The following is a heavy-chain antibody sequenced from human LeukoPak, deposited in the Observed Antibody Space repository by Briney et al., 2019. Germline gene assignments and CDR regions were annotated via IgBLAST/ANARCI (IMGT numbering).Heavy chain of an antibody. CDR3: ARDGSNPFYYYMDV. V-gene: IGHV4-59*01. CDR1: GGSISSYY. Sequence: SETLSLTCTVSGGSISSYYWSWIRQPPGKGLEWIGYIYYSGSTNYNPSLKSRVTISVDTSKNQFSLKLNSVTAADTAVYYCARDGSNPFYYYMDVWGKGTTVTVSS. J-gene: IGHJ6*03. D-gene: IGHD3-10*01. CDR2: IYYSGST.